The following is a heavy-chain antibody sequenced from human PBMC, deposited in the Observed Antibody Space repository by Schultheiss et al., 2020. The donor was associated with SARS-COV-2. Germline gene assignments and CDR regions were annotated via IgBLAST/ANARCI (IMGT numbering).Heavy chain of an antibody. V-gene: IGHV5-51*01. D-gene: IGHD3-16*02. CDR1: GYSFTSYW. CDR3: ARLFMITFGGVIVNDAFDI. Sequence: GESLKISCKGSGYSFTSYWIGWVRQMPGKGLEWMGIIYPGDSDTRYSPSFQGQVTISADKSISTAYLQWSSLKASDTAMYYCARLFMITFGGVIVNDAFDIWGQGTMVTVSS. CDR2: IYPGDSDT. J-gene: IGHJ3*02.